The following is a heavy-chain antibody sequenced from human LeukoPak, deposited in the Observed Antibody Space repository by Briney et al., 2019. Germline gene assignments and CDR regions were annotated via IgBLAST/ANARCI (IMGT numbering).Heavy chain of an antibody. CDR2: IYYSGST. J-gene: IGHJ6*04. V-gene: IGHV4-59*01. D-gene: IGHD2-21*02. Sequence: SETLSLTCTVSGGSLSSYYWSWIRQPPGKGLEWIGYIYYSGSTNYNPSLKSRVTISVDTSKNQFSLKLSSVTAADTAVYYCARGGAYCGGDCSDVWGKGTTVTVSS. CDR1: GGSLSSYY. CDR3: ARGGAYCGGDCSDV.